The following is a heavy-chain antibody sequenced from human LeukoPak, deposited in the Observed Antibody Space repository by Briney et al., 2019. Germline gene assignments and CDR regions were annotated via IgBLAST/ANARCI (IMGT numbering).Heavy chain of an antibody. D-gene: IGHD6-13*01. CDR2: IYYSWST. J-gene: IGHJ6*02. CDR1: GGSISSYY. Sequence: SETLSLTCTVSGGSISSYYWSWIRQPPGKGLEWIGYIYYSWSTNYNPSLKSRVTISVDTSKNQFSLKLSSVTAADTAVYYCARVRFGYSSSWFSKDYYYGMDVWGQGTTVTVSS. CDR3: ARVRFGYSSSWFSKDYYYGMDV. V-gene: IGHV4-59*01.